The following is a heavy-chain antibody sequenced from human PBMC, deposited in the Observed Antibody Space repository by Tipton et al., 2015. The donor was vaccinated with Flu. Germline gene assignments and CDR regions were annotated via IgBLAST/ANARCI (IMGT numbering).Heavy chain of an antibody. Sequence: GLVKPSETLSLTCTVSGGSTSSFYWSWIRQPAGKGLEWIGRVYASGSTKDNPSLKSRVTMSVDTSKNEFSLKLSAVTAADTAVYYCARGSGSGTYVIFYFWGQGTLVTVSS. J-gene: IGHJ4*02. CDR2: VYASGST. CDR3: ARGSGSGTYVIFYF. V-gene: IGHV4-4*07. CDR1: GGSTSSFY. D-gene: IGHD3-10*01.